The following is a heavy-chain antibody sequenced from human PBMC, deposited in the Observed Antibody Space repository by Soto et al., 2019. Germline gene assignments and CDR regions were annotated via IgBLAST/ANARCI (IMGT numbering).Heavy chain of an antibody. CDR2: IYPGGNT. CDR3: GTLVAVAIAP. D-gene: IGHD2-8*02. Sequence: SETLSLTCAVSGGSISSGHYPWTWIRQPPGKGLEWIGYIYPGGNTYYSPSLKSRVTIALDTSKSLVSLRLNSVTAADSAGYYCGTLVAVAIAPWGQGTLVTVSS. V-gene: IGHV4-30-2*01. J-gene: IGHJ4*01. CDR1: GGSISSGHYP.